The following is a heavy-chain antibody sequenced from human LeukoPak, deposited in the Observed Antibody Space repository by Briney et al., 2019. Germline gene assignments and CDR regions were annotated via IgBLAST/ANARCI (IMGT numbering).Heavy chain of an antibody. CDR3: AKDRLTGTPYYFDY. D-gene: IGHD1-20*01. CDR1: GFTFSSYG. Sequence: GGSLRLSCAASGFTFSSYGMTWVRQAPGKGLEWVSGISGSGGGTFYADSVKGRFTISRDSSKDTLYLQMNSLRAEDTAVYYCAKDRLTGTPYYFDYWGQGTLVTVSS. CDR2: ISGSGGGT. J-gene: IGHJ4*02. V-gene: IGHV3-23*01.